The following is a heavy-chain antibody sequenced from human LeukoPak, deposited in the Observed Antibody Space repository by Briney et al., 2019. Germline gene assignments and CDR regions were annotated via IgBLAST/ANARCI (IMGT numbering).Heavy chain of an antibody. V-gene: IGHV1-24*01. J-gene: IGHJ4*02. CDR3: ATLPLLRYFDWLLYSYFDY. CDR1: GYTLTELS. CDR2: FDPEDGET. Sequence: ASVKVSCKVSGYTLTELSMHWVRQAPGKGLEWMGGFDPEDGETIYAQKFQGRVTMTEDTSTDAAYMELSSLRSEDTAVYYCATLPLLRYFDWLLYSYFDYWGKGTLVTVSS. D-gene: IGHD3-9*01.